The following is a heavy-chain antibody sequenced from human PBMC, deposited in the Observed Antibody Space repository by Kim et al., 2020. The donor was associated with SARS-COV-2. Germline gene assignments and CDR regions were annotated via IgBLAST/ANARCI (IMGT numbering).Heavy chain of an antibody. CDR1: GFTFSSYG. V-gene: IGHV3-21*01. CDR3: ARDSAGGYYYYGMDV. Sequence: GGSLRLSCAASGFTFSSYGMNWVRQAPGKGLEWVSSISSSGSNIYYADSVKGRFTISRDNAKNSLYLQMNSLRAEDTAVYYCARDSAGGYYYYGMDVWGQGTMVTVSS. CDR2: ISSSGSNI. J-gene: IGHJ6*02. D-gene: IGHD2-15*01.